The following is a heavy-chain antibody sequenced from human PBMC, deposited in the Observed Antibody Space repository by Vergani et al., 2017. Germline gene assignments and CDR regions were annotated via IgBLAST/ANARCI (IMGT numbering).Heavy chain of an antibody. CDR2: INHSGST. CDR1: GGSFSGYY. V-gene: IGHV4-34*01. D-gene: IGHD2-8*02. Sequence: QVQLQQWGAGLLKPSETLSLTCAVYGGSFSGYYWSWIRQPPRTGLEWFGEINHSGSTNYNPSHKRRVTISVDTSKNQFALKLSSVPAADTAVYDWARAWNGTNVGYEKGHYYFDYWGQGTLVTVSS. J-gene: IGHJ4*02. CDR3: ARAWNGTNVGYEKGHYYFDY.